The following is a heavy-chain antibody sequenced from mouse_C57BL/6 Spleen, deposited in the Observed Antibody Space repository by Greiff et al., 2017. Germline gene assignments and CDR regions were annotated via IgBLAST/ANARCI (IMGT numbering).Heavy chain of an antibody. CDR2: INPYNGGT. V-gene: IGHV1-19*01. Sequence: EVQLQQSGPVLVKPGASVKMSCKASGYTFTDYYMNWVKQSHGKSLEWIGVINPYNGGTSYNQKFKGKATLTVDKSSSTAYMELNSLTSEDSAVYYCARAKRIYYDCDGFAYWGQGTLVTVSA. J-gene: IGHJ3*01. D-gene: IGHD2-4*01. CDR1: GYTFTDYY. CDR3: ARAKRIYYDCDGFAY.